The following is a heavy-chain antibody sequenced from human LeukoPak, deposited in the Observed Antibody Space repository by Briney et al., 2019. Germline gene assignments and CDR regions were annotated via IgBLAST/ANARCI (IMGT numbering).Heavy chain of an antibody. V-gene: IGHV4-34*01. CDR2: INHSGST. D-gene: IGHD3-22*01. Sequence: SETLSLTCTVSGGSISSYYWSWIRQPPGKGLEWIGEINHSGSTNYNPSLKSRVTISVDTSKNQFSLKLSSVTAADTAVYYCARDPVADSSGYSDAFDIWGQGTMVTVSS. CDR3: ARDPVADSSGYSDAFDI. J-gene: IGHJ3*02. CDR1: GGSISSYY.